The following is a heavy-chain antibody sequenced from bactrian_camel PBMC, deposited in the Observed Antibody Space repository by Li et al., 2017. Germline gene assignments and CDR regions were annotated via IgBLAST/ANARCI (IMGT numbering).Heavy chain of an antibody. CDR1: GLTLDDSD. D-gene: IGHD1*01. V-gene: IGHV3S55*01. J-gene: IGHJ4*01. Sequence: HVQLVESGGGFVQPGGSLKLSCTATGLTLDDSDMGWYRQSPGNKCEMVATVHSDGNIYYQDIVKGRSTISRDNAKNTVFLQMNSLKPDDTAVYYCAATGQMLSVAGCRTQGTQVTVS. CDR2: VHSDGNI.